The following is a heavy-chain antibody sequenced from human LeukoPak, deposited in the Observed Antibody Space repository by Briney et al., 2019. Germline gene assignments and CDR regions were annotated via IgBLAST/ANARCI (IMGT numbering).Heavy chain of an antibody. J-gene: IGHJ5*02. Sequence: GASVKVSCKASGYTFTSYDINWVRQATGQGLEWMGWMNPNSGNTGYAQKFQGRVTMTRNTSISTAYMELSSLRSEDTAVYYCARGGRIYSSSNPRWFDPWGQGTLVTVSS. CDR2: MNPNSGNT. D-gene: IGHD6-13*01. CDR1: GYTFTSYD. V-gene: IGHV1-8*01. CDR3: ARGGRIYSSSNPRWFDP.